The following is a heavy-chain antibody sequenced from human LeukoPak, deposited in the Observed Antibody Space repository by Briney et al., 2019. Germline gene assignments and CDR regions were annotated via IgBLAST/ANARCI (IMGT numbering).Heavy chain of an antibody. CDR2: IRSKAYGGTT. CDR3: TREGAGFVPDPLGY. J-gene: IGHJ4*02. CDR1: GFTFGDYA. V-gene: IGHV3-49*04. Sequence: GGSLRLSCTASGFTFGDYAMSWVRQAPGKGLEWVGFIRSKAYGGTTEYAASVKGRFTISRDDSKSIAYLQMNSLKTEDTAVYYCTREGAGFVPDPLGYWGQGTLVTVSS. D-gene: IGHD7-27*01.